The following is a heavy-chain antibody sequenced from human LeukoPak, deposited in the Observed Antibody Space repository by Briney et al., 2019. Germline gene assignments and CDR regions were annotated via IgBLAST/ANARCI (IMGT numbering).Heavy chain of an antibody. CDR2: IRAYSTAT. J-gene: IGHJ4*02. Sequence: GGSLRLSCVASGFSFSYYNMNWARQAPGKGLEWVAHIRAYSTATYYADSVKGRFTVSRDDANNALYLQMNSLKDEDTALYFCASPLGPPPGYWGQGTLVTVSS. CDR3: ASPLGPPPGY. CDR1: GFSFSYYN. V-gene: IGHV3-48*02.